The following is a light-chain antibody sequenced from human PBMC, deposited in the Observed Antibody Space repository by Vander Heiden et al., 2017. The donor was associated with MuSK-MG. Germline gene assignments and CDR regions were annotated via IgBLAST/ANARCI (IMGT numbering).Light chain of an antibody. CDR2: DAS. V-gene: IGKV3-11*01. Sequence: EIVLTQSPATLSLYPGERATLSCRASQSVSSYLAWYQQKPGQAPRLLIYDASNRDTGIPARFSGSGCGTDFTLTISSREPEDFAVYYCQQPSNWPPFTFGQGTKLDIK. J-gene: IGKJ2*01. CDR1: QSVSSY. CDR3: QQPSNWPPFT.